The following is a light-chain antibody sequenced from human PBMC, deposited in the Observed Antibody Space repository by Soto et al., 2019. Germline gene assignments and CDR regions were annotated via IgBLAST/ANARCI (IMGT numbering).Light chain of an antibody. CDR2: GAS. J-gene: IGKJ5*01. Sequence: EIVLTQSPGTLSLSPGERATLSCRASQSVSNNLAWFQQKPGQVPRLLISGASRRATGIPDRFSGAGSGTDFTLTISRLEPEDFALYYCQQHDILPITFGQGTRLEIK. CDR1: QSVSNN. V-gene: IGKV3-20*01. CDR3: QQHDILPIT.